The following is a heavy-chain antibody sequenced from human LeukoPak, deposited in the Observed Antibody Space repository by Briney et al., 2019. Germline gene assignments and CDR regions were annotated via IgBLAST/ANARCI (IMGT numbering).Heavy chain of an antibody. Sequence: PGGPLRLSCAASGFTFSSYAMHWVRQAPGKGLEYVSAISSNGGSTYYANSVKGRSTISRDNSKNTLYLQKGSLRAEDMAVYYCARGSGSGYYYNWFDPWGQGTLVTVSS. D-gene: IGHD3-22*01. V-gene: IGHV3-64*01. CDR2: ISSNGGST. J-gene: IGHJ5*02. CDR3: ARGSGSGYYYNWFDP. CDR1: GFTFSSYA.